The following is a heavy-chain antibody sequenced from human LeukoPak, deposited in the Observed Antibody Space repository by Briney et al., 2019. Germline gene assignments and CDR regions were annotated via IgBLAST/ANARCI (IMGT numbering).Heavy chain of an antibody. CDR3: AKHTGDDYYYALDV. CDR1: GFTFSSYS. CDR2: FSGSGGST. J-gene: IGHJ6*02. D-gene: IGHD5-12*01. Sequence: PGGSLRLSCAASGFTFSSYSMNWVRQAPGKGLEWVSPFSGSGGSTYYADSVKARFTISRDNSKNTLYLQMNNLRAEDTAVYYCAKHTGDDYYYALDVWGQGTTVTVSS. V-gene: IGHV3-23*01.